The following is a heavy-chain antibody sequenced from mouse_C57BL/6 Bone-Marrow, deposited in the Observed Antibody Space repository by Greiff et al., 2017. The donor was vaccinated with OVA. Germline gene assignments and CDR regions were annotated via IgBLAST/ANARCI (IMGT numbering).Heavy chain of an antibody. CDR1: GYTFTSYW. CDR2: IDPNSGGT. CDR3: ASRAPTLLLRSLYAMDY. D-gene: IGHD1-1*01. J-gene: IGHJ4*01. V-gene: IGHV1-72*01. Sequence: QVQLQQPGAELVKPGASVKLSCKASGYTFTSYWMHWVKQRPGRGLEWIGRIDPNSGGTKYNEKFKSKATLTADKSSSTAYMQLSSLTSEDSAVYNCASRAPTLLLRSLYAMDYWGQGTSVTVSS.